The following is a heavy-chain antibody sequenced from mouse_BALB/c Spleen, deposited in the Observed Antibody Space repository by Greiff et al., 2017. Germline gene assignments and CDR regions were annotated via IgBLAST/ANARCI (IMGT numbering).Heavy chain of an antibody. D-gene: IGHD2-10*02. CDR1: GFTFSSFG. CDR3: ARKGYGNGYAMDY. V-gene: IGHV5-17*02. J-gene: IGHJ4*01. CDR2: ISSGSSTI. Sequence: EVKLMESGGGLVQPGGSRKLSCAASGFTFSSFGMHWVRQAPEKGLEWVAYISSGSSTIYYADTVKGRFTISRDNPKNTLFLQMTSLRSEDTAMYYCARKGYGNGYAMDYWGQGTSVTVSS.